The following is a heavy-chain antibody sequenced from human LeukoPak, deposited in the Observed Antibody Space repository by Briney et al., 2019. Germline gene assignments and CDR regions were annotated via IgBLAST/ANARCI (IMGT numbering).Heavy chain of an antibody. Sequence: GGSLRLSCAASGFTFSDYYMSWIRQAPGKGLEWVSYISRSSSDTNYADSVKGRFTISRDNAKNSLYLQMNNLRAEDTAVYYCASGGPVTTYDFDYWGQGTLVTVSS. J-gene: IGHJ4*02. D-gene: IGHD4-17*01. CDR1: GFTFSDYY. V-gene: IGHV3-11*06. CDR3: ASGGPVTTYDFDY. CDR2: ISRSSSDT.